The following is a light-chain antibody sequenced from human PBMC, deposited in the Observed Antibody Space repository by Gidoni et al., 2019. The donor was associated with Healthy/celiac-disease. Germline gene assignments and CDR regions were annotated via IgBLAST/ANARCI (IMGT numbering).Light chain of an antibody. V-gene: IGKV1-27*01. CDR3: QKYNRAPRT. CDR2: AAS. Sequence: DIQMTHSPSSLSASVGDRVTITCRASQGISNYLAWYQQKPGKVPKLLIYAASNLQSGVPSRFSGSGSGTDFTLTISSLQPEDVATYYCQKYNRAPRTFGQGTKVEIK. CDR1: QGISNY. J-gene: IGKJ1*01.